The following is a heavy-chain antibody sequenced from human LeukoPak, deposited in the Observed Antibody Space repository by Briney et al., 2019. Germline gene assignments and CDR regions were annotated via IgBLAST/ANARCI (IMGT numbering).Heavy chain of an antibody. J-gene: IGHJ1*01. V-gene: IGHV3-66*01. Sequence: GGSLRLSCAASGFTVSSNYMSWVRQAPGKGLEWVSVIYTGGSTYYADSVKGRFTISRDNSKNTLYLQMNSLRAGDTAVYYCARIMADIAEYFQHWGQGTLVTVSS. D-gene: IGHD5-12*01. CDR2: IYTGGST. CDR3: ARIMADIAEYFQH. CDR1: GFTVSSNY.